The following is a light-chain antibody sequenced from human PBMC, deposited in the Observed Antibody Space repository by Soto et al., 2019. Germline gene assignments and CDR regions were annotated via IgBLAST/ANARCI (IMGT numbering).Light chain of an antibody. CDR1: QSVGSK. CDR3: QQYYDWPWT. CDR2: DAS. J-gene: IGKJ1*01. V-gene: IGKV3-15*01. Sequence: EILLTQSPATLSVSPGEGASLSCRASQSVGSKLAWYQKKPGQAPRLLIYDASTRATGVPDTFSASESGTDFTLTIGSLQSDDFAVYYCQQYYDWPWTFGPGATVEIK.